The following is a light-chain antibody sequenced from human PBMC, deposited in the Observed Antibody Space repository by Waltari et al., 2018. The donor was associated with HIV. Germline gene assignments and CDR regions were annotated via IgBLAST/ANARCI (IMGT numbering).Light chain of an antibody. CDR1: SAHIGAAYD. CDR3: QSYDSTLNAAVV. CDR2: GNK. J-gene: IGLJ2*01. Sequence: QSVLTQPPSVSGAPEQRVTISCTGSSAHIGAAYDVHWYQQIPGTAPKLLISGNKNRPSGVPDRFAASKSGTSASLAIPGLQPEDEADYFCQSYDSTLNAAVVFGGGTKLTVL. V-gene: IGLV1-40*01.